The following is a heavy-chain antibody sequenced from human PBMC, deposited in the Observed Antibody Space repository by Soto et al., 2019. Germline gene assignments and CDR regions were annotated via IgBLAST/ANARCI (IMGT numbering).Heavy chain of an antibody. CDR2: IKQDGSEK. CDR1: GFTFSSYW. V-gene: IGHV3-7*03. D-gene: IGHD6-13*01. J-gene: IGHJ3*02. CDR3: AGRLVRSVSYSSSWYDAFDI. Sequence: GGSLRLSCAASGFTFSSYWMSWVRQAPGKGLEWVANIKQDGSEKYYVDSVKGRFTISRDNAKNSLYLQMNSLRAEVSVVYYCAGRLVRSVSYSSSWYDAFDIWGQGTMVTVSS.